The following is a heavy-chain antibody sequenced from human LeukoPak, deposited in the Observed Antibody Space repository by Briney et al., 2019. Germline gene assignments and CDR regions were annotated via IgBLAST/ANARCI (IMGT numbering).Heavy chain of an antibody. D-gene: IGHD5-18*01. J-gene: IGHJ4*02. CDR2: IYYSGST. CDR3: ARGLSHEYSYGNFDY. Sequence: PSQTLSLTCTVSGGSLSSGDYYWSWIRQPPGKGLEWIGYIYYSGSTYYNPSLKSRVTISVDTSKNQFSLKLSSVTAADTAVYYCARGLSHEYSYGNFDYWGQGTLVTVSS. V-gene: IGHV4-30-4*01. CDR1: GGSLSSGDYY.